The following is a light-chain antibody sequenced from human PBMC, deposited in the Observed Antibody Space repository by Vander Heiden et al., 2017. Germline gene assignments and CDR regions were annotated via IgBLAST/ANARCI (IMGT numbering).Light chain of an antibody. V-gene: IGKV4-1*01. CDR2: WAS. CDR3: QQYYSAPRT. Sequence: DIVMTQSPDSLPVSLGERATINCKSSQSVLFTSNNKNYLAWYQQKPGQPPKLLIYWASTRESGVPARFSGSGSGTDFTLTISSLQAEDVAVYYCQQYYSAPRTFGQGTKVEIQ. CDR1: QSVLFTSNNKNY. J-gene: IGKJ1*01.